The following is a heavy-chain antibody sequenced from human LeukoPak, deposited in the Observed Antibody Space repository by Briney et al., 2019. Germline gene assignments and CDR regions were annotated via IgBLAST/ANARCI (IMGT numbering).Heavy chain of an antibody. CDR1: GYTFTSYD. Sequence: VASVKVSCKASGYTFTSYDINWVRQATGQGLEWMGWMNPNSGNTGYAQKFQGRVTMNRNTSISTAHMELSRLRSEDTAVYYCARGDTLSALSSSWYGGQQGFGDHYYYYYMDVWGKGTTVTVSS. CDR3: ARGDTLSALSSSWYGGQQGFGDHYYYYYMDV. D-gene: IGHD6-13*01. CDR2: MNPNSGNT. J-gene: IGHJ6*03. V-gene: IGHV1-8*01.